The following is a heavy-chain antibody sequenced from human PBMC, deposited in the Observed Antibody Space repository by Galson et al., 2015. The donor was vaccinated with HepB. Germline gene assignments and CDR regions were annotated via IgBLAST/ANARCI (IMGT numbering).Heavy chain of an antibody. CDR1: GFTVSRNH. CDR2: IYGSDTT. CDR3: ASGFGSTWGLFDD. D-gene: IGHD2-2*01. V-gene: IGHV3-66*02. J-gene: IGHJ4*02. Sequence: SLRLSCAASGFTVSRNHMNWVRQAPGKGLEWVSFIYGSDTTFYADSVKGRFTISRDNSKNTLYLQMNSLRTEDTAVYFCASGFGSTWGLFDDWGRGT.